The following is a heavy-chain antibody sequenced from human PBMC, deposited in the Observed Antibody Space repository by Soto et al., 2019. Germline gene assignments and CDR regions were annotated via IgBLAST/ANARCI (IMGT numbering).Heavy chain of an antibody. D-gene: IGHD6-6*01. CDR1: GDSFASYW. V-gene: IGHV5-51*01. CDR2: IYPGDSDT. J-gene: IGHJ3*02. Sequence: SNKIRRKGSGDSFASYWVGWVRKKTGKGLEWMGIIYPGDSDTRYSPSFQGQVTISADKSISTAYLQWSSLKASDTAMYYCARPERIAARRDAFGIWGQGTMVT. CDR3: ARPERIAARRDAFGI.